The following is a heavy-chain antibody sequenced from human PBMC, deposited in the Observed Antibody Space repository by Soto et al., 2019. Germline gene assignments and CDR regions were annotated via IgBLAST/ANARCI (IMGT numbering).Heavy chain of an antibody. Sequence: GESLKISCKGSGYSFTSYWISWVRQMPGKGLEWMGRIDPSDSYTRYSPSFQGHVTISTDKSISTAYLQWSSLKASDTAMYYCERHGGYGGGWGGYWGQGTLVTVSS. V-gene: IGHV5-10-1*01. CDR1: GYSFTSYW. CDR3: ERHGGYGGGWGGY. D-gene: IGHD5-18*01. CDR2: IDPSDSYT. J-gene: IGHJ4*02.